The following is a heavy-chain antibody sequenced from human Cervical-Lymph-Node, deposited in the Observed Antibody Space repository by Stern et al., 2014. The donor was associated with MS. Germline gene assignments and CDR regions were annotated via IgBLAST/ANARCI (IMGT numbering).Heavy chain of an antibody. CDR2: IYHTGSV. J-gene: IGHJ4*02. Sequence: QVQLQESGPGLVKPSETLSLTCTVSGGSLRSYYWNWIRQAPGKGLEWLGFIYHTGSVNYNPSLSSRVAMSVDTSKNQFSLTVSSVTAADTAVYYCATEGEYCSGSRCYPFLDYWGQGTLVTVSS. CDR3: ATEGEYCSGSRCYPFLDY. D-gene: IGHD2-15*01. V-gene: IGHV4-59*01. CDR1: GGSLRSYY.